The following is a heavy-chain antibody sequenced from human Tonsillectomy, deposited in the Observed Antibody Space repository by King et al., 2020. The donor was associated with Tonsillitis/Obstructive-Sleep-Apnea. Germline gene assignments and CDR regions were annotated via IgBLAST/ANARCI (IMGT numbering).Heavy chain of an antibody. V-gene: IGHV3-48*03. CDR1: RFTFSSYE. CDR2: ISSSGSTI. J-gene: IGHJ6*02. Sequence: VQLVESGGGLVQPGGSLRLTCEASRFTFSSYEMDWVRQAPGKGLEWVSYISSSGSTIYYADSVKGRFTISRDNAKNSLYLQMNSLRAEDTAVYYCARESGSGAWYGDDYGMDVWGQGTTVTVSS. D-gene: IGHD3-10*01. CDR3: ARESGSGAWYGDDYGMDV.